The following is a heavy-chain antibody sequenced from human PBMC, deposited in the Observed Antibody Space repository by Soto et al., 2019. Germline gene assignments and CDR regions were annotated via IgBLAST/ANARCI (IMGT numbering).Heavy chain of an antibody. Sequence: GGSLRLSCAASGLIFTNYTLRWVRQAPGKGLEWVVGVSGSGRSSSHTASLKARFTVSRDNSRSKMYLQLSRNTAEQSAIYYCAKDAHNDDYAIFLIRGQGTSVTVSS. J-gene: IGHJ6*01. CDR3: AKDAHNDDYAIFLI. CDR2: VSGSGRSS. D-gene: IGHD3-9*01. V-gene: IGHV3-23*01. CDR1: GLIFTNYT.